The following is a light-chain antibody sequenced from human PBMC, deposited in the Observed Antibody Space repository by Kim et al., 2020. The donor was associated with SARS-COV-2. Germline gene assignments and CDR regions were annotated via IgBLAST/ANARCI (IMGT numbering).Light chain of an antibody. CDR1: HIVWDTF. J-gene: IGKJ1*01. Sequence: FPWERATPSGRVKHIVWDTFLVWSQPRPGQAPRLLIYGASNRATGVPDRFSGSGSGTDFTRNIIRLEPEDSAVYYCQQCSSAPWTFGQGTKVDIK. CDR2: GAS. CDR3: QQCSSAPWT. V-gene: IGKV3-20*01.